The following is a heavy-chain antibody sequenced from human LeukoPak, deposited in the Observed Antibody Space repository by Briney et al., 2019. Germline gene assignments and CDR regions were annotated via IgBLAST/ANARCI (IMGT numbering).Heavy chain of an antibody. J-gene: IGHJ3*02. Sequence: SETLSLTCTVSGGSISSGGYYWSWIRQHPGKGLEWIGYIYHSGSTYYNPSLKSRVTISVDRSKNQFSLKLSSVTAADTAVYYCARRAGWLLGAFDIWGQGTIVTVSS. V-gene: IGHV4-30-2*01. D-gene: IGHD5-12*01. CDR1: GGSISSGGYY. CDR2: IYHSGST. CDR3: ARRAGWLLGAFDI.